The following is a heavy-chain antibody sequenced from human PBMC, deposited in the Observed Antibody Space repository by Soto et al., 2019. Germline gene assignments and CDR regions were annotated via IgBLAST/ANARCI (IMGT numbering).Heavy chain of an antibody. CDR2: ISAYNGNT. CDR3: ARVLGAARGYGSFDY. V-gene: IGHV1-18*01. CDR1: GYTFTSYG. J-gene: IGHJ4*02. Sequence: ASVKVSCKASGYTFTSYGISWVRQAPGQGLEWMGWISAYNGNTNYAQKLQGRVTMTTDTSTSTAYMELRSLRSDDTAVYYCARVLGAARGYGSFDYWGQGTLVTVSS. D-gene: IGHD5-12*01.